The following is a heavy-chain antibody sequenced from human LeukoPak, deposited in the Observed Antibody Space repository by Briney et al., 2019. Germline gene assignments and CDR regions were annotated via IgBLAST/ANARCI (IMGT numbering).Heavy chain of an antibody. Sequence: GGSLRLSCAASGFTFISYAMSWVRQAPGKGLEWVSGISGSGVRTYYADSVKGRFTISRDNSKNTLYLQMNSLRAEDTAVYYCAKAEVRLAFDYWGQGTLVTVSS. V-gene: IGHV3-23*01. J-gene: IGHJ4*02. CDR3: AKAEVRLAFDY. CDR1: GFTFISYA. CDR2: ISGSGVRT.